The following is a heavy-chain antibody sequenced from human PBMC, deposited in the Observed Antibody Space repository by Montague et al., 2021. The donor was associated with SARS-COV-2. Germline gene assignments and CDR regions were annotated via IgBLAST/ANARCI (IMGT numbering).Heavy chain of an antibody. CDR2: ISSSGSTI. Sequence: SLRLSCAASGFTFSSYEMNWVRQAPGKGLEWVSYISSSGSTIYYADSXKGRFTISRDNAKNSLYLQMNNLRAEDTAVYYCARGGTYYDFWSGYQNYYYGMDVGGQGTTVTVSS. D-gene: IGHD3-3*01. J-gene: IGHJ6*02. CDR1: GFTFSSYE. V-gene: IGHV3-48*03. CDR3: ARGGTYYDFWSGYQNYYYGMDV.